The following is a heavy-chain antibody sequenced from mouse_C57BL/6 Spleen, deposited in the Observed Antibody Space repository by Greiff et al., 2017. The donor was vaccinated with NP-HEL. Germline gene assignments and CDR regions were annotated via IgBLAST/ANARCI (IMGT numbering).Heavy chain of an antibody. CDR2: INPNNGGT. D-gene: IGHD2-3*01. V-gene: IGHV1-26*01. CDR1: GYTFTDYY. Sequence: EVQLQQSGPELVKPGASVKISCKASGYTFTDYYMNWVKQSHGKSLEWIGDINPNNGGTSYNQKFKGKATLTVDKSSSTAYMELRSLTSEDSAVYYCARYYIDDGYHSFDYWGQGTTLTVSS. CDR3: ARYYIDDGYHSFDY. J-gene: IGHJ2*01.